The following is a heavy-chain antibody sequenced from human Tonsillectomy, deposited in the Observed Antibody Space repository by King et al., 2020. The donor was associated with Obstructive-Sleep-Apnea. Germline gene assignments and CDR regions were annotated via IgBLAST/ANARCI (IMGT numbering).Heavy chain of an antibody. CDR3: TSDRGGAY. Sequence: VQLVESGGALVPPGGSLRLSCAASGFIFINSYMAWVRQAPGMGLVWVANINQDGREKNYVDSVRGRFTISRDNAENSLSLQMSSLTVEDTAVYYCTSDRGGAYWGQGTLVIVSS. D-gene: IGHD3-10*01. CDR2: INQDGREK. J-gene: IGHJ4*02. CDR1: GFIFINSY. V-gene: IGHV3-7*01.